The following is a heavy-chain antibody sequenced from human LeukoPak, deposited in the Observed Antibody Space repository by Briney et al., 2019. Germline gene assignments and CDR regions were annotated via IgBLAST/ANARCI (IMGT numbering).Heavy chain of an antibody. CDR3: ARRKSELLWFGGTMNWFDP. CDR1: GGSFSGYY. V-gene: IGHV4-34*01. CDR2: INHSGST. Sequence: PSETLSLTCAVYGGSFSGYYWSWIRQPPGKGLEWIGEINHSGSTNYNPSLKSRVTISVDTSKNQFSLKLSSVTAADTAVYYCARRKSELLWFGGTMNWFDPWGQGTLVTVSP. J-gene: IGHJ5*02. D-gene: IGHD3-10*01.